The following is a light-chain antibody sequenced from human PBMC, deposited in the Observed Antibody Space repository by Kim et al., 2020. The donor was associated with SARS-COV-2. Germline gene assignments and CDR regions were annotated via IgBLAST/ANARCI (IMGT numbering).Light chain of an antibody. Sequence: VSVGDRVTITCRASQVISSALAWYQQKPGKAPNLLIYDASTLELGVPSRFSGSGSGTDFTLTISNLQPEDFATYYCQQFNDYPLTFGGGTKVDIK. V-gene: IGKV1D-13*01. CDR1: QVISSA. CDR3: QQFNDYPLT. J-gene: IGKJ4*01. CDR2: DAS.